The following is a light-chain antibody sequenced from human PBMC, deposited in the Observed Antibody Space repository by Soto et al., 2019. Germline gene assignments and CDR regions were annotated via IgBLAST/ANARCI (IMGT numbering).Light chain of an antibody. Sequence: QSVLTQPASVSGSPGQSITITCTGTNSAFGSSNLVSWYQQDPGKAPKLIIYEGSKRPSGISNRFSGSRSGNTASLTISGLLAEDEAEYYCCSLAGSDTVVFGGGTKLTVL. CDR1: NSAFGSSNL. CDR3: CSLAGSDTVV. CDR2: EGS. J-gene: IGLJ2*01. V-gene: IGLV2-23*01.